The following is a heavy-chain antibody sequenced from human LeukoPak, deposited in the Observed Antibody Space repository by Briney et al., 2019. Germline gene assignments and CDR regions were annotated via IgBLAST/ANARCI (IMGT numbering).Heavy chain of an antibody. CDR1: GYTFTSYG. CDR2: ISAYNGNT. J-gene: IGHJ4*02. D-gene: IGHD6-13*01. CDR3: ARAPAGYSSSWYIY. Sequence: GASVKVSCKASGYTFTSYGISWVRQAPGQGLEWMGWISAYNGNTNYAQKLQGRVTMTTDTSTSTAYMELRSPRSDDTAVYYCARAPAGYSSSWYIYWGQGTLVTVSS. V-gene: IGHV1-18*01.